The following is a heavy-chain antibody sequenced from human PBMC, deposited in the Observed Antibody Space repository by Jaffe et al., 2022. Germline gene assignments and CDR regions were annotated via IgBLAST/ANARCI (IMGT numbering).Heavy chain of an antibody. V-gene: IGHV3-23*01. D-gene: IGHD3-9*01. Sequence: EVQLLESGGGLVQPGGSLRLSCAASGFTFSSYAMSWVRQAPGKGLEWVSAISGSGGSTYYADSVKGRFTISRDNSKNTLYLQMNSLRAEDTAVYYCAKLPYYDILTGPGYYYYYYYMDVWGKGTTVTVSS. J-gene: IGHJ6*03. CDR1: GFTFSSYA. CDR3: AKLPYYDILTGPGYYYYYYYMDV. CDR2: ISGSGGST.